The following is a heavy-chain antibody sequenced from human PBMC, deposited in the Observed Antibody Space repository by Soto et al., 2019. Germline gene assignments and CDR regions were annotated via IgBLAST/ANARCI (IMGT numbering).Heavy chain of an antibody. CDR3: ARTTSGSYYPTDY. V-gene: IGHV3-33*01. Sequence: GGSLRLSCAASGFTFSSYGMHWVRQAPGKGLEWVAVIWYDGSNKYYADSVKGRFTTSRDNSKNTLYLQMNSLRAEDTAVYYCARTTSGSYYPTDYWGQGTLVTVSS. J-gene: IGHJ4*02. CDR1: GFTFSSYG. CDR2: IWYDGSNK. D-gene: IGHD3-10*01.